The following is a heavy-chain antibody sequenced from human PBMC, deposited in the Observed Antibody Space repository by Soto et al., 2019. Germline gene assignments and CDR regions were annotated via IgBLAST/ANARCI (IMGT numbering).Heavy chain of an antibody. D-gene: IGHD3-3*01. CDR3: AKEGFDPNYDFWSGYLYWFDP. CDR2: ISGSGGST. J-gene: IGHJ5*02. CDR1: VFTFSIYS. V-gene: IGHV3-23*01. Sequence: LXLSCAASVFTFSIYSMSWVRQAPGKGLEWVSAISGSGGSTYYADSVKGRFTISRDNSKNTLYLQMNSLRAEDTAAYYCAKEGFDPNYDFWSGYLYWFDPWGQGTLVTVSS.